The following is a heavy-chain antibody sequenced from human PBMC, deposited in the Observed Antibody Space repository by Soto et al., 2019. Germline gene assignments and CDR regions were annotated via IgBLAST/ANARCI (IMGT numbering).Heavy chain of an antibody. D-gene: IGHD6-13*01. J-gene: IGHJ5*02. CDR3: ARGQLYNWFDP. Sequence: SETLSLTCTVSGGSISSSSYYWGWIRQPPGKGLEWIGSIYYSGSTYYNPSLKSRVTISVDTSKNQFSLKLSSVTASDTAVSYCARGQLYNWFDPWGQGTLVTVSS. CDR2: IYYSGST. CDR1: GGSISSSSYY. V-gene: IGHV4-39*01.